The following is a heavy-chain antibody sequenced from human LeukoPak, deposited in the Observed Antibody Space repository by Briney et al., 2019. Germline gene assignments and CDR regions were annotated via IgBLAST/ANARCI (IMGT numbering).Heavy chain of an antibody. Sequence: SETLSLTCTVSGGSISSSSYYWGWIRQPPGKGLEWIGSIYYSGSTYYNPSLKSRVTISVDTSKNQFSLKLSSVTAADTAVYYCARLRSVSSWELYCYYGMDVWGQGTTVTVSS. CDR2: IYYSGST. J-gene: IGHJ6*02. V-gene: IGHV4-39*01. CDR3: ARLRSVSSWELYCYYGMDV. D-gene: IGHD6-13*01. CDR1: GGSISSSSYY.